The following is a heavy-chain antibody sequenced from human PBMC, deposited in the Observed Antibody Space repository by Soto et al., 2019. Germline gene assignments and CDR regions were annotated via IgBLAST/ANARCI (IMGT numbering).Heavy chain of an antibody. CDR2: IDPSDSRT. V-gene: IGHV5-10-1*01. CDR1: GYMFPIYH. Sequence: PGESLKISCEASGYMFPIYHISCVRQIPGKGLEWVGKIDPSDSRTMYRPSSRARITISVDKSINTAYLEWGRLKASDTALYYCARHDSSGDFDFWGQGTQVTVSS. CDR3: ARHDSSGDFDF. J-gene: IGHJ4*02. D-gene: IGHD5-12*01.